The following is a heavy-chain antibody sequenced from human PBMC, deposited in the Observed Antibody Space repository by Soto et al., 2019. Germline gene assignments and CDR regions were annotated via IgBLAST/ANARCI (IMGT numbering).Heavy chain of an antibody. CDR3: AKDTPAWVVGSPPLLDN. Sequence: EVQLVESGGGLVQPGKSLRLSCEGSGFTFDDYAMHWVRQRPGKGLEWVAGVSWNSGDIAYANSVRGRFTISRDNANNALHLQMNSLQPQDTALYYCAKDTPAWVVGSPPLLDNWGLGTLVTVSS. CDR1: GFTFDDYA. J-gene: IGHJ4*02. CDR2: VSWNSGDI. D-gene: IGHD1-26*01. V-gene: IGHV3-9*01.